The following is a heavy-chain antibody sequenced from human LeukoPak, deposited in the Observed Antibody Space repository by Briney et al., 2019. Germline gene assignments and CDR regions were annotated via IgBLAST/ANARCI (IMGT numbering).Heavy chain of an antibody. CDR2: ISSSGTI. CDR1: GFTFSSYA. J-gene: IGHJ4*02. D-gene: IGHD5-18*01. Sequence: GGPLRLSCAASGFTFSSYAMNWVRQAPGKGLEWVSYISSSGTIYYVDSVKGRFTISRDNAKNSLYLQMNSLRAEDTAVYYCARGLQLWLGGDFDYWGQGTLVTVSS. V-gene: IGHV3-48*01. CDR3: ARGLQLWLGGDFDY.